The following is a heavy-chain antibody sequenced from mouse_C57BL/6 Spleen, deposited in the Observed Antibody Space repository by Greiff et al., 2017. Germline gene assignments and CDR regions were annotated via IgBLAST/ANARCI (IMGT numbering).Heavy chain of an antibody. D-gene: IGHD1-1*02. J-gene: IGHJ3*01. V-gene: IGHV1-54*01. Sequence: VQLQQSGAELVRPGTSVKVSCKASGYAFTNYLIEWVKQRPGQGLERIGVINPGSGGTNYNEKFKGQATLTADKSSSTAYMQLSRLTSEDSAVYFCARDASHGGCYDYWGQGTLVTVSA. CDR3: ARDASHGGCYDY. CDR2: INPGSGGT. CDR1: GYAFTNYL.